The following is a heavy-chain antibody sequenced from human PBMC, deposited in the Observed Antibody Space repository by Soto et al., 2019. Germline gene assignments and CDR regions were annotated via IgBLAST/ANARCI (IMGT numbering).Heavy chain of an antibody. J-gene: IGHJ4*02. D-gene: IGHD6-13*01. CDR2: IKSKTDGGTT. CDR1: GFTFSNAW. V-gene: IGHV3-15*01. Sequence: PGGSLRLSCAASGFTFSNAWMSWVRQAPGKGLEWVGRIKSKTDGGTTDYAAPVKGRFTISRDDSKNTLYLQMNSLKTEDTAVYYCTTEYNLLYSSWYVDYFDYWGQGTLVTVSS. CDR3: TTEYNLLYSSWYVDYFDY.